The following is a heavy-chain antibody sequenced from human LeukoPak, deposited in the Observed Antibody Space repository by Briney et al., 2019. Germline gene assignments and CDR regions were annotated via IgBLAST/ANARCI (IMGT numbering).Heavy chain of an antibody. J-gene: IGHJ4*02. CDR2: IRSKAYGGTT. CDR1: GFTFSSYA. Sequence: GRSLRLSCAASGFTFSSYAMHWVRQAPGKGLEWVGFIRSKAYGGTTEYAASVKGRFTISRDDSKSIAYLQMNSLKTEDTAVYYCTREPGYYDSSGYFHFDYWGQGTLVTVSS. CDR3: TREPGYYDSSGYFHFDY. D-gene: IGHD3-22*01. V-gene: IGHV3-49*04.